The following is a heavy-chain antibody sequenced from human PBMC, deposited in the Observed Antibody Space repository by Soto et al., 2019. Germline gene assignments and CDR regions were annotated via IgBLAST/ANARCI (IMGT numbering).Heavy chain of an antibody. J-gene: IGHJ5*02. D-gene: IGHD6-13*01. CDR2: ISAYNGNT. V-gene: IGHV1-18*01. Sequence: VSVKVSCKASGYTFTSYGISWVRQAPGQGLEWTGWISAYNGNTNYAQKLQGRVTMTTDTSTNTAYMELRSLRSDDTAVYYCARDGDSSWYGKNWFDPWGQGTLVTVSS. CDR1: GYTFTSYG. CDR3: ARDGDSSWYGKNWFDP.